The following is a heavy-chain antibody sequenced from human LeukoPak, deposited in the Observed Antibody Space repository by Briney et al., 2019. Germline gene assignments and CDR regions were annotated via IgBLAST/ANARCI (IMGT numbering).Heavy chain of an antibody. CDR2: IDPHSAIT. D-gene: IGHD2/OR15-2a*01. V-gene: IGHV1-2*02. CDR1: GYTFTDDF. J-gene: IGHJ4*02. Sequence: PVASVKVSCKSSGYTFTDDFIHWVRQGPGQGLEWMGYIDPHSAITNSPQVLQGRITTTRAASRSTAYMELTRLTSDDTAVYYCVRESEGPLSKDFDYWGQGTLVTVSS. CDR3: VRESEGPLSKDFDY.